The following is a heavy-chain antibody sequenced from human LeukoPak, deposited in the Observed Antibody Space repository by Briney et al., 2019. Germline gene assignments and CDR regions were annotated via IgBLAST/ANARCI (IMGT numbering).Heavy chain of an antibody. CDR2: ISGSGANT. CDR3: AREGTGTIDY. J-gene: IGHJ4*02. D-gene: IGHD1-1*01. V-gene: IGHV3-23*01. CDR1: GFTFSSYA. Sequence: QPGGSLRLSCAASGFTFSSYAMSWVRQVPGKGLQWVSSISGSGANTYNADSVKGRFTISRDNSKTTLYVQMNSLRAEDTAVYYCAREGTGTIDYWGQGTLVTVSS.